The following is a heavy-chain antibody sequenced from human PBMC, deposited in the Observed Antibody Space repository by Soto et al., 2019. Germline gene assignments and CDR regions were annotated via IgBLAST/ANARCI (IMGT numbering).Heavy chain of an antibody. CDR2: IRSKANSYAT. V-gene: IGHV3-73*01. D-gene: IGHD6-6*01. J-gene: IGHJ4*02. Sequence: GSLKPSCAAPGFPFRGSSLPWGRQAFGEGLEWVGRIRSKANSYATAYAASVKGRFTISRDDSKNTAYLQMNSLKTEDTAVYYCTRQGAIAARPPGFDYWGQGTLVTVSS. CDR1: GFPFRGSS. CDR3: TRQGAIAARPPGFDY.